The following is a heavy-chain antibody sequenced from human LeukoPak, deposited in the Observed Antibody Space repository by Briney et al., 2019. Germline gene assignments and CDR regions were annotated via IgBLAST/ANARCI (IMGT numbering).Heavy chain of an antibody. D-gene: IGHD2-15*01. CDR3: ATPGVGGYYFDY. Sequence: ASVKVSCKVSGYTLTELSMHWVRQAPGKGLEWMGGFDPEDGETIYAQKFQGRVTMTEDTSTDTAYMELSSLRSEDTAVYYCATPGVGGYYFDYWGQGTLVTVSS. CDR1: GYTLTELS. J-gene: IGHJ4*02. V-gene: IGHV1-24*01. CDR2: FDPEDGET.